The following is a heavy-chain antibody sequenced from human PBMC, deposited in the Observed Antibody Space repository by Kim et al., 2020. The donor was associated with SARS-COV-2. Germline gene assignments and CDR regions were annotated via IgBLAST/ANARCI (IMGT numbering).Heavy chain of an antibody. CDR2: IYSGGST. CDR1: GFTVSSNY. V-gene: IGHV3-53*01. Sequence: GGSLRLSCAASGFTVSSNYMSWVRQAPGKGLEWVSVIYSGGSTYYADSVKGRFTISRDNSKNTLYLQMNSLRAEDTAVYYCARDALGYCTNGVCYDYYYGMDVWGQGTTFTVSS. D-gene: IGHD2-8*01. J-gene: IGHJ6*01. CDR3: ARDALGYCTNGVCYDYYYGMDV.